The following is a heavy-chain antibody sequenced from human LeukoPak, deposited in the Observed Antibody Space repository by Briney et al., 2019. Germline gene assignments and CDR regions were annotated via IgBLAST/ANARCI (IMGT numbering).Heavy chain of an antibody. Sequence: PSETLSLTCTVSGGSISSSSYYWGWIRQPPGKGLEWIGSIYYSGSTYYNPSLKSRVTISVDTSKNQFSLKLSSVTAADTAVYYCARVYSSSPYYYYYMDVWGKGTTVTVSS. CDR1: GGSISSSSYY. CDR2: IYYSGST. V-gene: IGHV4-39*07. J-gene: IGHJ6*03. D-gene: IGHD6-6*01. CDR3: ARVYSSSPYYYYYMDV.